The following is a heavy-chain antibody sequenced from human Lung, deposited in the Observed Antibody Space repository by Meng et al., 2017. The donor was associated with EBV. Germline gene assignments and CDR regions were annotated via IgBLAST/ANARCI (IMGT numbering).Heavy chain of an antibody. CDR2: IGNDGSST. V-gene: IGHV3-74*01. CDR1: GFTFRRYW. D-gene: IGHD1-26*01. CDR3: AKGRGGSFFDYFDY. Sequence: VRRVESGGGLVQPGGSLGLSCAAPGFTFRRYWMPWVRQAPGKGLVWVSRIGNDGSSTNHADSVKGRFTISRDNSKNTLYLQMNSLRAEDTAVYYCAKGRGGSFFDYFDYWGSHLVTVSS. J-gene: IGHJ4*01.